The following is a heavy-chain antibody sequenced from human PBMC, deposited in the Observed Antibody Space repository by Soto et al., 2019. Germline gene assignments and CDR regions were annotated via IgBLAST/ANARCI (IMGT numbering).Heavy chain of an antibody. CDR2: VSGYNGDT. V-gene: IGHV1-18*01. CDR3: AKNGQPPYYYYGMDV. Sequence: QGQLVLSGPEVKKPGASVKVSCKASGYTFSRYGISWVRQAPGQGLEWMGWVSGYNGDTKYAQKVQGRVTMTIDTSTYTAYMELRSLTSDDTAKYYCAKNGQPPYYYYGMDVWGQGTTVTVSS. J-gene: IGHJ6*02. CDR1: GYTFSRYG. D-gene: IGHD2-8*01.